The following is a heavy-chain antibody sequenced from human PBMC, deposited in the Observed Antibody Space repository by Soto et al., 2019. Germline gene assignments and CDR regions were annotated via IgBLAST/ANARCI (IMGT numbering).Heavy chain of an antibody. CDR3: ASPSFYGGNYFDY. V-gene: IGHV1-46*01. D-gene: IGHD4-17*01. Sequence: QVQLVQSGAEVRKPGASVKVSCKASGYTFTNYYMHWVRQAPGQGLEWIGIINPSGGTTTYAQKFQGRVTMTRDTSTSTVYMELSSLRSEDTAVYYCASPSFYGGNYFDYWGQGTLVTVSS. CDR1: GYTFTNYY. CDR2: INPSGGTT. J-gene: IGHJ4*02.